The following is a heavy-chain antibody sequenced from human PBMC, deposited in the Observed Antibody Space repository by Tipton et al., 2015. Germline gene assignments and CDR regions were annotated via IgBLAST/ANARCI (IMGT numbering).Heavy chain of an antibody. J-gene: IGHJ4*02. CDR2: IYYSGST. Sequence: TLSLTCNVSGGSISTSNYYWGWIRQPPGKGLEWIGSIYYSGSTYYNPSLESRVTTSVDTSKNQFSLKVRSVTAADTAVYYCARHLEMPTNQELFDYWGQGTLVIVSA. CDR1: GGSISTSNYY. V-gene: IGHV4-39*01. CDR3: ARHLEMPTNQELFDY. D-gene: IGHD5-24*01.